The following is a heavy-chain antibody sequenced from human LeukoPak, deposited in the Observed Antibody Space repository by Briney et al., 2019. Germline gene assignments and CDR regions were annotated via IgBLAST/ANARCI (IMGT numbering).Heavy chain of an antibody. CDR3: AKDKSPQYYYYGMDV. CDR2: INSDGSTT. J-gene: IGHJ6*02. V-gene: IGHV3-74*01. Sequence: GGSLRLSCAASGFTFSNYWMHWVRQPPGEGLVWASRINSDGSTTTYADSVKGRFTISRDNAKNTLYLQMNSLRAEDTAVYYCAKDKSPQYYYYGMDVWGQGTTVTVSS. CDR1: GFTFSNYW.